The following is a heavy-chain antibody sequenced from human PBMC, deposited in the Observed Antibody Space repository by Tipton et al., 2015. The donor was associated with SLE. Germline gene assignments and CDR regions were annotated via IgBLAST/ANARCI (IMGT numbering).Heavy chain of an antibody. CDR1: GFSLSNAW. V-gene: IGHV3-15*01. CDR3: TTLLEWLLWDY. J-gene: IGHJ4*02. Sequence: SLRLSCAASGFSLSNAWMSWVRQALGEGLEWVGRIKSKTDGGKTDYAAPAQDRSTIPRDDSRNTLYLHMNSLETEDTAVYYCTTLLEWLLWDYWGQGTLVTVSS. D-gene: IGHD3-3*01. CDR2: IKSKTDGGKT.